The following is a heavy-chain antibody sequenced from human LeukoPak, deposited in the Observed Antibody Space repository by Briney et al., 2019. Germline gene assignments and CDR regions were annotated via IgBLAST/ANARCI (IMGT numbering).Heavy chain of an antibody. V-gene: IGHV3-11*04. D-gene: IGHD3-22*01. CDR1: GFTFSDYY. Sequence: GGSLRLSCAASGFTFSDYYMSWIRQAPGKGLEWVSYISSSGSTIYYADSVKGRFTISRDNAKNSLYLQMNSLRAEDTAVYYCAKDRVTMIVADYWGQGTLVTVSS. CDR2: ISSSGSTI. CDR3: AKDRVTMIVADY. J-gene: IGHJ4*02.